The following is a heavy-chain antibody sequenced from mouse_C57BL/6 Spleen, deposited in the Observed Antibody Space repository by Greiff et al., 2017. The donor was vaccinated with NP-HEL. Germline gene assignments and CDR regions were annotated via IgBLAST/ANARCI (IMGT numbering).Heavy chain of an antibody. CDR1: GYTFTDYE. CDR2: IDPETGGT. V-gene: IGHV1-15*01. J-gene: IGHJ2*01. Sequence: VQLQESGAELVRPGASVTLSCKASGYTFTDYEMHWVKQTPVHGLEWIGAIDPETGGTSYNEKFKGKAILTADKSSSTAYMELRSLTSEDSAVYYCTRAREFEGWGKGATVTV. CDR3: TRAREFEG.